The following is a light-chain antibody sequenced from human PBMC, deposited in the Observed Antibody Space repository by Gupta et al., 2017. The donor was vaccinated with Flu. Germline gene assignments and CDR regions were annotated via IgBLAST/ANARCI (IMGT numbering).Light chain of an antibody. V-gene: IGLV1-40*01. CDR3: QSYDSSQSGSV. Sequence: QSVLTQPPSLSGAPGQRVTMSCAGSISNIGAGYDVHWYQQLPGTAPKLLIYGNSNRPSGVPDRFSGSKSGTSASLAITGLQAEDEADYYCQSYDSSQSGSVFGGGTKLTVL. CDR1: ISNIGAGYD. CDR2: GNS. J-gene: IGLJ3*02.